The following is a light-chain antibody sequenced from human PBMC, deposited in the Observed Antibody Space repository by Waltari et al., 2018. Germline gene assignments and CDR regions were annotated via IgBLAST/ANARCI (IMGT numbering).Light chain of an antibody. V-gene: IGKV3-20*01. J-gene: IGKJ4*01. CDR2: GTF. CDR3: QQYSSASLT. CDR1: QSVDTNY. Sequence: IVLTQSPGPMSLSPGENANLSCRASQSVDTNYLAWYQQRPGQAPRLLIYGTFNRATGIPDRFSGSGSGTDFTLRITRLEPEDSAIYYCQQYSSASLTFGGGTKMEI.